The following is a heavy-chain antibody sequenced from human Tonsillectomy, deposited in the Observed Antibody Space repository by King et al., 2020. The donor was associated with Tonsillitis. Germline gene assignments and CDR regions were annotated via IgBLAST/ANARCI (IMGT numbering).Heavy chain of an antibody. Sequence: VQLVESGAEVKKPGESLKISCKGSGYSFTSYWIGWVRQMPGKGLEWMGIIYPGDSDTRYSPSFQGQVTISAVKSISTAYLQWSSLKASDTAMYYCARLGPYLGATRPFDYWGQGTLVTVSS. CDR3: ARLGPYLGATRPFDY. CDR2: IYPGDSDT. D-gene: IGHD1-26*01. J-gene: IGHJ4*02. CDR1: GYSFTSYW. V-gene: IGHV5-51*01.